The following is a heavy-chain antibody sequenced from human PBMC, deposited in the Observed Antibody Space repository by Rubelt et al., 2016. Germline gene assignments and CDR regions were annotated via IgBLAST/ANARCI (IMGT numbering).Heavy chain of an antibody. V-gene: IGHV4-59*01. CDR2: IYYSGST. CDR1: GGSISSYY. CDR3: ASVRVGATTDWFDP. J-gene: IGHJ5*02. Sequence: QVQLQESGPGLVKPSETLSLTCTVSGGSISSYYWSWIRQPPGKGLEWIGYIYYSGSTNYNPPLKSRFAISVATSKNQVARKLSFVTAADTDVYYCASVRVGATTDWFDPWGQGTLVTVSS. D-gene: IGHD1-26*01.